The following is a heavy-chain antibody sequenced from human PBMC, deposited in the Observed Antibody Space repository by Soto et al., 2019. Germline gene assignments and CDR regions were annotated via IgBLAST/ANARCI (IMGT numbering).Heavy chain of an antibody. D-gene: IGHD5-18*01. Sequence: GGSLRLSCAASGFTFSSYAMSWVRQAPGKGLEWVSAISGSGGSTYYADSVKGRFTISRDNSKNTLYLQMNSLRAEDTAVYYCAKHARGYRDYYYYMDVWGKGTTVTVSS. CDR3: AKHARGYRDYYYYMDV. V-gene: IGHV3-23*01. J-gene: IGHJ6*03. CDR2: ISGSGGST. CDR1: GFTFSSYA.